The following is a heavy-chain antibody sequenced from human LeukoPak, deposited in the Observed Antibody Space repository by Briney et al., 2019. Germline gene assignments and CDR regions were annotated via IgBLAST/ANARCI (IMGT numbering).Heavy chain of an antibody. Sequence: GGSLRLSCAASGFTFSSYAMHWVRQAPGKGLEWVAVISYDGSNKHYADSVKGRFTISRDNSKNTLYLQMNSLRAEDTAVYYCARDGVVKAAAGPFDYWGQGTLVTVSS. CDR3: ARDGVVKAAAGPFDY. CDR1: GFTFSSYA. J-gene: IGHJ4*02. V-gene: IGHV3-30-3*01. CDR2: ISYDGSNK. D-gene: IGHD6-13*01.